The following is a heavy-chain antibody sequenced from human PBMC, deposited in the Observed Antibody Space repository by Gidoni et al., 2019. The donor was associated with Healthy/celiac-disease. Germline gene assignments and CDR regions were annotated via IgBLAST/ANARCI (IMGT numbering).Heavy chain of an antibody. CDR2: RSYDGSNK. CDR3: ARDVMVYYYGMDV. D-gene: IGHD2-8*01. CDR1: GFPFSSYA. V-gene: IGHV3-30-3*01. Sequence: QVQLVESGGGVVQPGRSLRLSCAASGFPFSSYAMHWVRQAPGKGLEWVAVRSYDGSNKYYADSVKGRFTISRDNSKNTLYLQMNSLRAEDTAVYYCARDVMVYYYGMDVWGQGTTVTVSS. J-gene: IGHJ6*02.